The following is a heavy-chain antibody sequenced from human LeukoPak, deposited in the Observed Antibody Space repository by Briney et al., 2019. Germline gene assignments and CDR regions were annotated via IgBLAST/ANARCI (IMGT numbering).Heavy chain of an antibody. D-gene: IGHD5-18*01. Sequence: ASVKVSCKASGYTFTSYGISWVRQAPGQRLEWMGWINAGNGNTKYSQKFQGRVTITRDTSASTAYMELSSLRSEDTAVYYCARDWYSYGSLGDAFDIWGQGTMVTVSS. J-gene: IGHJ3*02. CDR2: INAGNGNT. V-gene: IGHV1-3*01. CDR1: GYTFTSYG. CDR3: ARDWYSYGSLGDAFDI.